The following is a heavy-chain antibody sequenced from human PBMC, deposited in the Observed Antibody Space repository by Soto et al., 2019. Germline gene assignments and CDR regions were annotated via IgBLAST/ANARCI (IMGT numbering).Heavy chain of an antibody. Sequence: EVQLLESGGGLVQPGGSLRLSCAASGFTFSSYAMSWVRQAPGKGLEWVSAMSGSGASTYYIDSVKGRFTISRDNSKNALSLQMNGLRAEDTAVYYCAKDAGGNYFDRWFGPWGQGTLVTVSS. CDR2: MSGSGAST. CDR3: AKDAGGNYFDRWFGP. J-gene: IGHJ5*02. D-gene: IGHD1-26*01. CDR1: GFTFSSYA. V-gene: IGHV3-23*01.